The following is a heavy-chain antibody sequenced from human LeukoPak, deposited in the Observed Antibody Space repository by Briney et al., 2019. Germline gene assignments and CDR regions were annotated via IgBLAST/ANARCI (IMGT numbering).Heavy chain of an antibody. CDR3: ARRSLDDRSSSWHFDY. V-gene: IGHV4-39*01. D-gene: IGHD6-13*01. J-gene: IGHJ4*02. Sequence: SETLSLTCSVSGGSISSRTYRWGWIRQPPGKGLEWIGSIYNSGTTYYNPSLKSRVTISVDTSKNQIFLTLSSVTAADTAVYYCARRSLDDRSSSWHFDYWGQGTLVTVSS. CDR2: IYNSGTT. CDR1: GGSISSRTYR.